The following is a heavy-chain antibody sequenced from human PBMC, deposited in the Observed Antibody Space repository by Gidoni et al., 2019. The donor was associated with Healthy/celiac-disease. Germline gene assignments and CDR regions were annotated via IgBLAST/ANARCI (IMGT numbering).Heavy chain of an antibody. CDR3: ARELHYDFWSGYFYYYYGMDV. CDR1: GFTFSSYG. D-gene: IGHD3-3*01. V-gene: IGHV3-33*01. Sequence: QVQLVESGGGVVQPGRSLRLSCAASGFTFSSYGMHLVRQAPGKGLEWVAVIWYDGSNKYYADSVKGRFTISRDNSKNTLYLQMNSLRAEDTAVYYCARELHYDFWSGYFYYYYGMDVWGQGTTVTVSS. J-gene: IGHJ6*02. CDR2: IWYDGSNK.